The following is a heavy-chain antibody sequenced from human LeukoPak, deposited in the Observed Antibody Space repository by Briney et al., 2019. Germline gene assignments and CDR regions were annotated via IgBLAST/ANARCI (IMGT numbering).Heavy chain of an antibody. CDR2: ISSGSRTI. V-gene: IGHV3-48*01. Sequence: GGSLRLSCAASGFTFGSYSMNWVRQAPGKGLEWISYISSGSRTIYYADSVEGRFTVSRDNAKNSLYLQMRSLRAEDTAVYYCARESITGHRDFDYWGQGTLVTVSS. D-gene: IGHD1-20*01. CDR3: ARESITGHRDFDY. J-gene: IGHJ4*02. CDR1: GFTFGSYS.